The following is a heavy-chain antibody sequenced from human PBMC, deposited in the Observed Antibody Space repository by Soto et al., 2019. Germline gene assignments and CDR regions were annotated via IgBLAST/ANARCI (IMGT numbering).Heavy chain of an antibody. J-gene: IGHJ5*02. D-gene: IGHD2-8*01. CDR2: IIPIFGTA. CDR1: GGTFSSYA. V-gene: IGHV1-69*01. Sequence: QVQLVQSGAEVKKPGSSVKVSCKASGGTFSSYAISWVRQAPGQGLEWMGGIIPIFGTANYAQKFQGRVTITADESTSTAYMELSSLRSEDTAVYYCAREKSWDCTNGVCYPGGFDPWGQGTLVTVSS. CDR3: AREKSWDCTNGVCYPGGFDP.